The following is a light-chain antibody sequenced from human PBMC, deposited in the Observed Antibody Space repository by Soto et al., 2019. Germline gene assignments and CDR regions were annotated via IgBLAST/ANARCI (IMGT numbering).Light chain of an antibody. Sequence: DIQMTQSPSLLSASVGDRVTITCRASETISHFLNWYQQKPGKAPKLLIYDASSLQSGVPSRFSGSGSGADFTLTISSLQPDDSATYYCQQYNSNSYTFGQGTKLEIK. V-gene: IGKV1-39*01. CDR1: ETISHF. CDR2: DAS. J-gene: IGKJ2*01. CDR3: QQYNSNSYT.